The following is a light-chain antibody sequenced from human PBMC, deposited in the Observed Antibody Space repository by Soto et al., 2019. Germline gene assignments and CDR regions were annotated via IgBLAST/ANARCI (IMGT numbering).Light chain of an antibody. CDR3: SPFRSLSNTTFTVL. V-gene: IGLV2-14*01. Sequence: QSALTQPASVSESPGQSITISCTGTSSDVGGYNYVSWFQQHPGKAPKLLIYDVTNRPSGVSNRFSGSKSGNTASLTISGLQAEDEANYYCSPFRSLSNTTFTVLFCGVTKLTVL. J-gene: IGLJ2*01. CDR2: DVT. CDR1: SSDVGGYNY.